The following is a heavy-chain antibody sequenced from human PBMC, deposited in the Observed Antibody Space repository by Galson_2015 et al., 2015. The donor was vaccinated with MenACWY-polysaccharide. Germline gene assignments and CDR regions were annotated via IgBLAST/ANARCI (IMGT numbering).Heavy chain of an antibody. CDR3: AKDLRGTAFDY. CDR2: ISYDGSNK. J-gene: IGHJ4*02. Sequence: SLRLSCAASGFTFSSYGMHWVRQAPGKGLEWVAVISYDGSNKYYADSVKGRFTISRDNSKNTLYLQMNSLRAEDTAVYYCAKDLRGTAFDYWGQGTLVTVSS. V-gene: IGHV3-30*18. CDR1: GFTFSSYG. D-gene: IGHD2-15*01.